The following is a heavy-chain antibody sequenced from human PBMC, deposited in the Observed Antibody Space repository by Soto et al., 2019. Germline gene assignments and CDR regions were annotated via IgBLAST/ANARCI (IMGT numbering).Heavy chain of an antibody. CDR2: INPSGGST. V-gene: IGHV1-46*01. CDR1: GYTFTSYY. J-gene: IGHJ4*02. Sequence: ASVKVSCKASGYTFTSYYMHWVRQAPGQGLEWMGIINPSGGSTSYAQKFQGRVTMTRDTSTSTVYMELSSLRSEDTAVYYCARVRSSIAARPVISYFDYWGQGTLVTVSS. CDR3: ARVRSSIAARPVISYFDY. D-gene: IGHD6-6*01.